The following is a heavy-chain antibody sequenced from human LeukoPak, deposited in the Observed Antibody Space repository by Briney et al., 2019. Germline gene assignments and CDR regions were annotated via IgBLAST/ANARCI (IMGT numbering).Heavy chain of an antibody. Sequence: GGSLRLSCAASGFTFSTYSMNWVRQAPGKGLEWVSYISSSSSTIYYADSVKGRFTISRDNAKNSLYLQINNLRAEDTAVYYCARDLSEPHWYSSGWSLDVWGQGTTVTVSS. V-gene: IGHV3-48*04. CDR1: GFTFSTYS. CDR3: ARDLSEPHWYSSGWSLDV. J-gene: IGHJ6*02. CDR2: ISSSSSTI. D-gene: IGHD6-19*01.